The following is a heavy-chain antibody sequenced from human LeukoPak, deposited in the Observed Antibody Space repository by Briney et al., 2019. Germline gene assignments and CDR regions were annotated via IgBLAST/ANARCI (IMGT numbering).Heavy chain of an antibody. Sequence: SETLSLTCTVSGGSISSSSYCWGWIRQPPGKGLEWIGSICYSGSTFYNPSLKSRVTLSVDTSKNQFSLKLSSVTAADTAVYYCAAYYYDSSGYLWGQGTLVTVSS. CDR1: GGSISSSSYC. V-gene: IGHV4-39*01. J-gene: IGHJ4*02. CDR3: AAYYYDSSGYL. D-gene: IGHD3-22*01. CDR2: ICYSGST.